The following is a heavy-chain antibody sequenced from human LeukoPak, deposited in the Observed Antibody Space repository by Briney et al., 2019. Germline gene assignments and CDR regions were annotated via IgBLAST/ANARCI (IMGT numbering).Heavy chain of an antibody. V-gene: IGHV3-7*01. CDR2: INQDGSEK. Sequence: HSGGSLRLSCAASGFTFSSHWMSWVRQTPGKGLEWVAHINQDGSEKYYVDSVKGRFTISRDNAKNSLHLQMNSLRAEDTAVYYCARDKVTYWGQGTLVTVSS. CDR1: GFTFSSHW. CDR3: ARDKVTY. J-gene: IGHJ4*02.